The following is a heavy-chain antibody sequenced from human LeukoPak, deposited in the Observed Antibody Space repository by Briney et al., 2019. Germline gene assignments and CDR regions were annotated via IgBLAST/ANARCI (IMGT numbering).Heavy chain of an antibody. CDR1: GGSFSGYY. V-gene: IGHV4-34*01. Sequence: PSETLFLTCAVYGGSFSGYYWSWIRHPPGKGLEWIGEINHSGSTNDNPSLKSRVTISVGTSKNQFSLKLSSVAAADTAVYYCARGEGDYGRYFDYWGQGTLVTVSS. J-gene: IGHJ4*02. CDR3: ARGEGDYGRYFDY. CDR2: INHSGST. D-gene: IGHD4-17*01.